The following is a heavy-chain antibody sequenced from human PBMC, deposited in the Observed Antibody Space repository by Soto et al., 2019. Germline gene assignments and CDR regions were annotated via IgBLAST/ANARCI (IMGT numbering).Heavy chain of an antibody. CDR2: INHSGST. D-gene: IGHD3-3*01. CDR1: GGSFSGYY. V-gene: IGHV4-34*01. Sequence: SETLSLTCAVYGGSFSGYYWSWIRQPPGKGLEWIGEINHSGSTNYNPSLKSRVTISVDTSKNQFSLKLSSVTAADTAVYYCARGNFTIFGVVIPQYYYYGMDVWGQGTTVTVSS. CDR3: ARGNFTIFGVVIPQYYYYGMDV. J-gene: IGHJ6*02.